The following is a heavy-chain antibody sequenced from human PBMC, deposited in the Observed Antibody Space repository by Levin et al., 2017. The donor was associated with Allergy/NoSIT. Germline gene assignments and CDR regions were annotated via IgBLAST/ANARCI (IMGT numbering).Heavy chain of an antibody. CDR3: AREACDSGCSFDY. CDR2: IYPSGST. V-gene: IGHV4-4*07. CDR1: GGSISTYY. J-gene: IGHJ4*02. Sequence: SETLSLTCSVSGGSISTYYWSWIRQPAGKGLEWIGRIYPSGSTNYNPSLKSRVTMSVDTSKNEFSLKVTSVTAADTAVYYCAREACDSGCSFDYWGQGTLVTVSS. D-gene: IGHD3-10*01.